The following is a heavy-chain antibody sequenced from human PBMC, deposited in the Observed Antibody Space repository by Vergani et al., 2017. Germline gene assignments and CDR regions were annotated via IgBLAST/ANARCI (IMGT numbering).Heavy chain of an antibody. Sequence: QVQLVQSGAEVKKPGSSVKVSCKASGGTFSSYAISWVRQAPGQGLEWMGGIIPIFGTANYAQKFQGRVTITADESTSTAYMERSSLRSEDTAVYYCARDYPPEGXDSSGYKPHFQFDYWGQGTLVTVSS. J-gene: IGHJ4*02. CDR2: IIPIFGTA. V-gene: IGHV1-69*12. CDR1: GGTFSSYA. CDR3: ARDYPPEGXDSSGYKPHFQFDY. D-gene: IGHD3-22*01.